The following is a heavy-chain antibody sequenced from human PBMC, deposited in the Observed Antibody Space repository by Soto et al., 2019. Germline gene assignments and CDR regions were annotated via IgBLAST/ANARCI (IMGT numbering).Heavy chain of an antibody. Sequence: EVQLVESGGGLVQPGGSLRLSCAASGFTFNTYWMHWVRQAPGKGLVWVSRANSDGSSTTYADSVKGRFTISRDNARKQLYLQKNRLRAEDTAVYYCTRVVRFGSAEDSFSFGNGVWGPGATVT. CDR2: ANSDGSST. D-gene: IGHD3-10*01. J-gene: IGHJ6*02. V-gene: IGHV3-74*03. CDR1: GFTFNTYW. CDR3: TRVVRFGSAEDSFSFGNGV.